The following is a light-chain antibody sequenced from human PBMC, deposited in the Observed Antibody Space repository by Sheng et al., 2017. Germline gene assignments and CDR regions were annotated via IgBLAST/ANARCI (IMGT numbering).Light chain of an antibody. CDR2: DAS. Sequence: AIQLTQSPSSLSASLGDRVTITCRASQGISSALAWYQQKPGKAPSLLIYDASTLETGVPSKFSGSGSGTDFALTISSLQPEDSATYYCQHFNSYPLTFGPGTKVDIK. CDR3: QHFNSYPLT. V-gene: IGKV1-13*02. CDR1: QGISSA. J-gene: IGKJ3*01.